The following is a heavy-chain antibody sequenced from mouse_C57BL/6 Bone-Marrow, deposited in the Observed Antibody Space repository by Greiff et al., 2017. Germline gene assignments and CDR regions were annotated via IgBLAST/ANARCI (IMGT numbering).Heavy chain of an antibody. CDR2: IRNKANGYTT. J-gene: IGHJ3*01. D-gene: IGHD4-1*02. CDR1: GFTFTDYY. V-gene: IGHV7-3*01. CDR3: ARYATGGAWFAY. Sequence: EVMLVESGGGLVQPGGSLSLSCAASGFTFTDYYMSWVRQPPGKALEWLGFIRNKANGYTTEYSASVKGRFTISRDNSQSILYLQMNALRAEDSATYYGARYATGGAWFAYWGQGTLVTVSA.